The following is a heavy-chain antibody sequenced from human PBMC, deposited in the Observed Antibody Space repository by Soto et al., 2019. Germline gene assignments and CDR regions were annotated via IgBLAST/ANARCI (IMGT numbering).Heavy chain of an antibody. J-gene: IGHJ5*02. V-gene: IGHV4-34*01. Sequence: SETLSLTCAVYGVSFSGYYWSWIRQPPGKGLEWIGEINHSGSTNYNPSLKSRVTISVDTSKNQFSLKLSSVTAADTAVYYCARGGGYGSGSYFSSRWFDPWGQGTLVTVPS. D-gene: IGHD3-10*01. CDR1: GVSFSGYY. CDR3: ARGGGYGSGSYFSSRWFDP. CDR2: INHSGST.